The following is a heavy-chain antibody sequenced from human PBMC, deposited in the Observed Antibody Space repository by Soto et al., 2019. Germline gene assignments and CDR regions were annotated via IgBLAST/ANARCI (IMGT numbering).Heavy chain of an antibody. CDR1: GDSVSSNSAA. V-gene: IGHV6-1*01. Sequence: PSQTLSLTCAISGDSVSSNSAAWNWIRQSPSGGLEWLGRTYYRSKWYSVSAVSVKSRATIKPDTSKNQFSLQLNSVTPDDSAVYYCARVPGILNPWGQGILVTVSS. J-gene: IGHJ5*02. CDR2: TYYRSKWYS. D-gene: IGHD3-9*01. CDR3: ARVPGILNP.